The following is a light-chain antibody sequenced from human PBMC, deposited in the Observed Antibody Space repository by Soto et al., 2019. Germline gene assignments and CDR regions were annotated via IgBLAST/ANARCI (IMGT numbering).Light chain of an antibody. Sequence: DIRMTQSPSSLSASVGDRVTITCRASQSIFNYLNWYQQKPGKAPKLLIFATSNLQSGVPSRFSGSGSGTEFTLTISSLQLEDFATYSCQHSSLSPWTFGQGTKVEIK. V-gene: IGKV1-39*01. CDR2: ATS. CDR1: QSIFNY. CDR3: QHSSLSPWT. J-gene: IGKJ1*01.